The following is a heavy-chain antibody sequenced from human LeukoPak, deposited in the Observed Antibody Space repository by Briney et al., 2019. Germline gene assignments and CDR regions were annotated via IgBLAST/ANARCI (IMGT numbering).Heavy chain of an antibody. J-gene: IGHJ3*02. V-gene: IGHV1-18*01. CDR3: ARRPYSSGNYKGAFDI. CDR1: GYTFTSYG. CDR2: ISAYNGNA. Sequence: ASVKVSCKASGYTFTSYGISWVRQAPGQGLEWMGWISAYNGNANYAQKLQGRVTMTTDTSTSTAYMELRSLRSDDTAVYYCARRPYSSGNYKGAFDIWGQGTMVTVSS. D-gene: IGHD3-10*01.